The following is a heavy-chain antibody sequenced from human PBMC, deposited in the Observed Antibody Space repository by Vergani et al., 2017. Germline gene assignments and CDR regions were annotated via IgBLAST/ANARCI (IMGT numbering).Heavy chain of an antibody. CDR3: ARSQVPMVRGGFLDP. Sequence: EVQLVESGGGLVKPGGSLRLSCAASGFTFSSYSMNWVRQAPGKGLEWVSSISSSSSYIYYADSVKGRFTISRDNAKNSLYLQMNSLRAEDTAVYYCARSQVPMVRGGFLDPWGQGTLVTVSS. J-gene: IGHJ5*02. V-gene: IGHV3-21*04. CDR2: ISSSSSYI. D-gene: IGHD3-10*01. CDR1: GFTFSSYS.